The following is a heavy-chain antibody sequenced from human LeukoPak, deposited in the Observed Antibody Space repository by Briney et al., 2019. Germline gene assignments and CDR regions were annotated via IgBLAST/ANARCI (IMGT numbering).Heavy chain of an antibody. D-gene: IGHD6-13*01. J-gene: IGHJ4*02. CDR3: TRCRYSSSWYSRYFDY. V-gene: IGHV3-49*04. CDR1: GFTFGDYA. CDR2: IRSKAYGGTT. Sequence: GGSLRLSCTASGFTFGDYAMSWVRQAPGKGLEWVGFIRSKAYGGTTEYAASVKGRFTISRDDSKSIAYLQMNSLKTEDTAVYYCTRCRYSSSWYSRYFDYWGQGTLVTVSS.